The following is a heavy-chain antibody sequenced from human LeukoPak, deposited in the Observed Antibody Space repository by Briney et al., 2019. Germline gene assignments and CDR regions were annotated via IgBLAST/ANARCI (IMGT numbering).Heavy chain of an antibody. CDR2: IYYSGST. CDR1: GGSISSGGYY. CDR3: ASSRIVGAPNYFDY. J-gene: IGHJ4*02. Sequence: SETLSLTCTVSGGSISSGGYYWSWIRQHPGKGLEWIGYIYYSGSTNYNPSLKSRVTISVDTSKNQFSLKLSSVTAADTAVYYCASSRIVGAPNYFDYWGQGTLVTVSS. D-gene: IGHD1-26*01. V-gene: IGHV4-31*03.